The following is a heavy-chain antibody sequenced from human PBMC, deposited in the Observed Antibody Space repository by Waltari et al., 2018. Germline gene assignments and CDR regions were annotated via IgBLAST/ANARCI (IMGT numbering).Heavy chain of an antibody. Sequence: EVRLVESGGGLVQPGESLRVSCAAAGFTVDSDYLSWVRQAPGRGLEWVSVMYRGGSTYYADPVKGRFTVSRDTSKNTFYLQMTNLRVEDTAVYFCARGGGFNFVLFEYWGQGTLVSVSS. J-gene: IGHJ4*02. CDR1: GFTVDSDY. D-gene: IGHD5-12*01. CDR2: MYRGGST. CDR3: ARGGGFNFVLFEY. V-gene: IGHV3-53*01.